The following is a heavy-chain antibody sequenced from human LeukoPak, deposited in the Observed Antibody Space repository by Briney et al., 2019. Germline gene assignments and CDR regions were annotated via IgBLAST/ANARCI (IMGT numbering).Heavy chain of an antibody. D-gene: IGHD5-18*01. V-gene: IGHV3-23*01. CDR2: IGNTET. Sequence: GSLRLSCATSGFPFETNAMSWVRQAPGKGLEWVATIGNTETFYADSVSGRFTISRDNSKNTVNLQMNRLRVEDTAIYYCAKDWIQFNRVFDCFDSWGQGTLVTVSS. J-gene: IGHJ4*02. CDR1: GFPFETNA. CDR3: AKDWIQFNRVFDCFDS.